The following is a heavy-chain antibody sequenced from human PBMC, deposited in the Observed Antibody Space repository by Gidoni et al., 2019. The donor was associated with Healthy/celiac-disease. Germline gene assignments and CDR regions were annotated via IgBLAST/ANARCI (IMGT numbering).Heavy chain of an antibody. D-gene: IGHD3-22*01. CDR3: ARDTGHYYDSSGYPSPFDY. Sequence: EVQLVESGGGLVQPGGSLRLSCAASGFTFSSYRMNWVRQAPGKGLEWVSYISSSSSTIYYADSVKGRFTISRDNAKNSLYLQMNSLRDEDTAVYYCARDTGHYYDSSGYPSPFDYWGQGTLVTVSS. V-gene: IGHV3-48*02. CDR2: ISSSSSTI. J-gene: IGHJ4*02. CDR1: GFTFSSYR.